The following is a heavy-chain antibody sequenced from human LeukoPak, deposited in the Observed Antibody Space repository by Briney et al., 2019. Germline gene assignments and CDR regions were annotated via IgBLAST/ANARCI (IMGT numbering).Heavy chain of an antibody. J-gene: IGHJ6*02. CDR2: FDPEDGET. V-gene: IGHV1-24*01. Sequence: ASVKVSCKVSGYTLTELSMHWVRQAPGKGLEWMGGFDPEDGETIYARKFQGRVTMTEDTSTDTAYMELSSLRSEDTAVNYCATGTVPAAPLYYYYGMDVWGQGTTVTVSS. D-gene: IGHD2-2*01. CDR3: ATGTVPAAPLYYYYGMDV. CDR1: GYTLTELS.